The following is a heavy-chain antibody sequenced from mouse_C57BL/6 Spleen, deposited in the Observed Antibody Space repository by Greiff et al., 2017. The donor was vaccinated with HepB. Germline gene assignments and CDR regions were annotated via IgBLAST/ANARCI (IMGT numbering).Heavy chain of an antibody. V-gene: IGHV1-26*01. J-gene: IGHJ3*01. D-gene: IGHD1-1*01. CDR1: GYTFTDYY. CDR2: INPNNGGT. CDR3: AREGTTVVAPFAY. Sequence: EVQLQQSGPELVKPGASVKISCKASGYTFTDYYMNWVKQSHGKSLEWIGDINPNNGGTSYNQKFKGKATLTVDKSSSTAYMELRSLTSEDSAVYYCAREGTTVVAPFAYWGQGTLVTVSA.